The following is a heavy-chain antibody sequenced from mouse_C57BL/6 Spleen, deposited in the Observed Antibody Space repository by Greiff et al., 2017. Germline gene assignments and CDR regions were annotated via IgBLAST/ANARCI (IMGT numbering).Heavy chain of an antibody. J-gene: IGHJ1*03. CDR2: IRNKANGYTT. Sequence: DVHLVESGGGLVQPGGSLSLSCAASGFTFTDYYMSWVRQPPGKALEWLGFIRNKANGYTTEYSASVKGRFTITRDNSQSILYLQMNALRAEDSATYYCARYGDYYDYFDVWGTGTTVTVSS. D-gene: IGHD2-4*01. CDR3: ARYGDYYDYFDV. V-gene: IGHV7-3*01. CDR1: GFTFTDYY.